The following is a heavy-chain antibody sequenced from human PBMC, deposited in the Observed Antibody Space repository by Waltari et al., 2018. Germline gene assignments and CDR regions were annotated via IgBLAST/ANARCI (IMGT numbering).Heavy chain of an antibody. V-gene: IGHV4-34*01. CDR2: INHSGST. D-gene: IGHD3-10*01. CDR1: GGSFSGYY. J-gene: IGHJ5*02. Sequence: QVQLQQWGAGLLKPSETLSLPCAVYGGSFSGYYWSWIRQPPGKGLGWIGEINHSGSTNYNPSLKSRVTISVDTSKNQFSLKLSSVTAADTAVYYCARKGYYYGSGSRNWFDPWGQGTLVTVSS. CDR3: ARKGYYYGSGSRNWFDP.